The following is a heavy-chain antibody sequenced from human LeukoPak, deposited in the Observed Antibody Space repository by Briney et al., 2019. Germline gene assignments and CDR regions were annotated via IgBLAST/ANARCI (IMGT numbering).Heavy chain of an antibody. CDR3: ARRRDERGYKDIFDI. V-gene: IGHV5-51*01. J-gene: IGHJ3*02. CDR1: GYNFNDYW. D-gene: IGHD5-18*01. CDR2: IYPGEFDI. Sequence: GESLKISCKGSGYNFNDYWIGWVRQMPGKGLEWVGLIYPGEFDIRYSPSFQGQVTISADKSISTAYLQWSSLKASDTAMYYCARRRDERGYKDIFDIWGQGTMVTVSS.